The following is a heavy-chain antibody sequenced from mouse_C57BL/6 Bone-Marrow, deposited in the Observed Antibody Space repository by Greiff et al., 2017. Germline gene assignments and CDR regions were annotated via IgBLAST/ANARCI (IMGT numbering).Heavy chain of an antibody. CDR3: AREGLRAWFAY. J-gene: IGHJ3*01. CDR1: GFTFSSYA. Sequence: EVQLVESGGGLVKPGGSLKLSCAASGFTFSSYAMSWVRQTPEKRLEWVATISDGGSYTYYPDNVKGRFTISRDNAKNNLYLQMSHLKSEDTAVYYCAREGLRAWFAYWGQGTLVTVSA. V-gene: IGHV5-4*01. CDR2: ISDGGSYT. D-gene: IGHD2-4*01.